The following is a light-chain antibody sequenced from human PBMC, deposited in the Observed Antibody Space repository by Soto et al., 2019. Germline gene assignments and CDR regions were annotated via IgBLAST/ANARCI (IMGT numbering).Light chain of an antibody. Sequence: EIVMTQSPATLSVSPGERATLSCRASQSVSSNLAWYQQKPGQAPRLLIYGASTRATGIPARFSGSGSGTEFTLTISTLQSEDFSVYYCQQDNNWPPINFGQGTKLEIK. CDR1: QSVSSN. V-gene: IGKV3-15*01. CDR3: QQDNNWPPIN. J-gene: IGKJ2*01. CDR2: GAS.